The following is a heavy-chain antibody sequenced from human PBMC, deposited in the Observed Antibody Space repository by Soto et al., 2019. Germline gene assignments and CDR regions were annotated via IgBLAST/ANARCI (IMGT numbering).Heavy chain of an antibody. J-gene: IGHJ5*02. CDR2: ISTSGSTI. CDR1: GFTFNDFY. CDR3: ARDMGVAGSFVWFDP. Sequence: PGGSLRLSCAASGFTFNDFYMTWIRQAPGKGLEWLSYISTSGSTIFYTDSVKGRFTISRDNAKNTLYLQMNSLRAEDTAVYYCARDMGVAGSFVWFDPWGQGTLVTVSS. V-gene: IGHV3-11*04. D-gene: IGHD6-19*01.